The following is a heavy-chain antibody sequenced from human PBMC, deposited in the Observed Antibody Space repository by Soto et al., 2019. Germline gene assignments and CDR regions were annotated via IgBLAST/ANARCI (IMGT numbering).Heavy chain of an antibody. D-gene: IGHD6-13*01. V-gene: IGHV3-7*01. J-gene: IGHJ6*02. CDR2: IKQDGSEK. CDR1: GFTFSSYW. CDR3: ARIASAGRGWDV. Sequence: EVQLVESGGGLVQPGGSLRLSCAASGFTFSSYWMSWVRQAPVKGLEWVGNIKQDGSEKNYVDFMEGRFTISRDNAENSRYLQMNSLRAEDTAVYDCARIASAGRGWDVWGQGTTVVVSS.